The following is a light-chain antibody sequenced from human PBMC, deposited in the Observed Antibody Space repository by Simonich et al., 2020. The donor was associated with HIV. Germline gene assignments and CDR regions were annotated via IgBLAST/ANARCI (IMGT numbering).Light chain of an antibody. V-gene: IGLV4-69*01. J-gene: IGLJ3*02. CDR2: FNSDGSH. CDR3: QTWGTGIGV. CDR1: SGHSTYA. Sequence: QLVLTQSPSASASLGASVKLTCTLSSGHSTYAIAWHQQHPEKGPRYLMKFNSDGSHNKGDGIPDRFSGSSAGAERYLTITSLQSEDEADYYCQTWGTGIGVFGGGTKLTVL.